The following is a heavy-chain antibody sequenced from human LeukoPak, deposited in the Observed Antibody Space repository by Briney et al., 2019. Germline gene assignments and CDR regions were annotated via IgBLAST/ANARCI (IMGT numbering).Heavy chain of an antibody. Sequence: GASVKVSCKASGYIFTTYDIGWVRQATGQGLEWMGWLNPNSGNAGYAQKFQGRVTISRNTSISTAYMELSSLRSDDTAIYYCASRKFLGRFDPWGQGTLVTVSS. J-gene: IGHJ5*02. CDR2: LNPNSGNA. V-gene: IGHV1-8*03. CDR1: GYIFTTYD. CDR3: ASRKFLGRFDP. D-gene: IGHD7-27*01.